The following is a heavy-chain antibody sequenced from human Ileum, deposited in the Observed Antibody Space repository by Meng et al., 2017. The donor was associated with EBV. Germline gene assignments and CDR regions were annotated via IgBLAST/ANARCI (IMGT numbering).Heavy chain of an antibody. CDR1: GYTFSNYG. J-gene: IGHJ4*02. CDR3: ARAGNGGSYYFTY. Sequence: QGQWGQSGAEVKKPGASVKVSCKPSGYTFSNYGISWLRPAPGKGLEWMGWISAYNGNTNYAQNLQGRVTMTTDTSTGTAYMEVRSLRSDDTAVYYCARAGNGGSYYFTYWGQGTLVTVSS. D-gene: IGHD1-26*01. V-gene: IGHV1-18*01. CDR2: ISAYNGNT.